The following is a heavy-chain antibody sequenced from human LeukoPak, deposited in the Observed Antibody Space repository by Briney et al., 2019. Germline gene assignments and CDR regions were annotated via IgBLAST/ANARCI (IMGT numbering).Heavy chain of an antibody. CDR1: GYTFTSYG. D-gene: IGHD6-19*01. V-gene: IGHV1-69*04. CDR3: ARGSPYSSVDY. CDR2: IIPILGIA. J-gene: IGHJ4*02. Sequence: ASVKVSCKASGYTFTSYGISWVRQAPGQGLEWMGRIIPILGIANYAQKFQGRVTITADKSTSTAYMELSSLRSEDTAVYYCARGSPYSSVDYWGQGTLVTVSS.